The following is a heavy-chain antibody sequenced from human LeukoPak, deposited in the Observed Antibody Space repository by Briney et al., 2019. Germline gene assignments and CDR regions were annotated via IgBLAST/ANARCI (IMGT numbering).Heavy chain of an antibody. CDR3: ARDQIYCTGGYCYFEY. D-gene: IGHD2-8*02. J-gene: IGHJ4*02. V-gene: IGHV3-23*01. CDR2: ISGSGDTT. CDR1: GFTFSTHA. Sequence: GGSLRLSCEASGFTFSTHAMSWVRQAPGKGLEWVSSISGSGDTTDYADSVKGRFTISRDNAKNTLYLQMNSLRVEDSAVYYCARDQIYCTGGYCYFEYWGQGTLVTVSS.